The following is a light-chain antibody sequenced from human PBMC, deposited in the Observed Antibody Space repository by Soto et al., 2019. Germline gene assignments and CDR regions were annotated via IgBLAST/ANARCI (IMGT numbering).Light chain of an antibody. Sequence: DIQMTQSPSILSASVGDRVTITCRASQSISSWLAWYQQKPGKAPKLLIYDASSLESGVPSRFSGSGSGTEFTLTISSLQPDDFATYYCQQYNSYWTFGQGTK. CDR3: QQYNSYWT. J-gene: IGKJ1*01. CDR2: DAS. V-gene: IGKV1-5*01. CDR1: QSISSW.